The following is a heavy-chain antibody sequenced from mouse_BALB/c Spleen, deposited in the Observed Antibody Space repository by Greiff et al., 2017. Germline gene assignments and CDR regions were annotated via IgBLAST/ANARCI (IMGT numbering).Heavy chain of an antibody. CDR2: ISDGGSYT. V-gene: IGHV5-4*02. D-gene: IGHD1-1*01. CDR1: GFTFSDYY. CDR3: ARGGYGSSSWFAY. J-gene: IGHJ3*01. Sequence: DVKLVESGGGLVKPGGSLILSCAASGFTFSDYYMYWVRQTPEKRLEWVATISDGGSYTYYPDSVKGRFTISRDNAKNNLYLQMSSLKSEDTAMYYCARGGYGSSSWFAYWGQGTLVTVSA.